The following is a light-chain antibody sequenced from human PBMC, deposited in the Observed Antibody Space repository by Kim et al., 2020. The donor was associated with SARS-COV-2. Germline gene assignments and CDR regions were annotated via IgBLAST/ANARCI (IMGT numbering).Light chain of an antibody. V-gene: IGKV1-39*01. CDR2: AAS. Sequence: DIQMTQSPSSLSASVGDRVTITCRTSQSISSHLNWYHQKPGRAPKLLIYAASTLQGGVPSRFSGSGSETDFTLTISSLQPEDFATYFCQQSYITTFTFGPGTKVDIK. J-gene: IGKJ3*01. CDR1: QSISSH. CDR3: QQSYITTFT.